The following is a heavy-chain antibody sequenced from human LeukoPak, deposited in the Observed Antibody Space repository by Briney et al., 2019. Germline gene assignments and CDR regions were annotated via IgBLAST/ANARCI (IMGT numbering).Heavy chain of an antibody. V-gene: IGHV3-30*18. J-gene: IGHJ4*02. CDR2: ISYDGSNK. D-gene: IGHD2-2*02. CDR1: GFTFSSYG. CDR3: AKGDCSSTSRYTFDY. Sequence: PGGSLRLSCAASGFTFSSYGMHWVRQAPGKGLEWVAVISYDGSNKYYADSVKGRFTISRDNSKNTLYLQMNSLRAEDTAVYYCAKGDCSSTSRYTFDYWGQGTLVTVSS.